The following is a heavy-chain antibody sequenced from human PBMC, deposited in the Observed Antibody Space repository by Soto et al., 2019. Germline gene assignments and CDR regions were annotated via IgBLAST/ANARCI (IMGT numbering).Heavy chain of an antibody. J-gene: IGHJ4*02. CDR1: GGSINNHY. Sequence: QVQLQESGQGLVKPSETLSLTCTVSGGSINNHYWSWIRPPPGQGLEWIGSIHYSGSTNYNPSLRSRGTLSVATSTYQFSLKLSSLTAADTAIYYCARANWFVAYLGQGTLFTVSS. CDR3: ARANWFVAY. V-gene: IGHV4-59*11. CDR2: IHYSGST. D-gene: IGHD7-27*01.